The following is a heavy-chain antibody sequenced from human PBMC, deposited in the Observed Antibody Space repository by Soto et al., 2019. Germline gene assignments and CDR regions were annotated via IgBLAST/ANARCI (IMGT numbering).Heavy chain of an antibody. CDR3: ARDAAAAREDYYYYYGMDV. CDR2: MNPNSGNT. J-gene: IGHJ6*02. Sequence: ASVKVSCKASGYTFTSYDINWVRQATGQGLEWMGWMNPNSGNTGYAQKFQGRVTMTRNTSISTAYMELSSLRSEDTAVYYCARDAAAAREDYYYYYGMDVWGQGTTVTVSS. D-gene: IGHD6-6*01. V-gene: IGHV1-8*01. CDR1: GYTFTSYD.